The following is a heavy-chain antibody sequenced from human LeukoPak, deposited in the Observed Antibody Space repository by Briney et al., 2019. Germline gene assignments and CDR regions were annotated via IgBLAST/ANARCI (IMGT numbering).Heavy chain of an antibody. D-gene: IGHD3-22*01. CDR3: ARVTMIVVDDAFDI. V-gene: IGHV1-2*02. J-gene: IGHJ3*02. CDR2: INPNSGGT. Sequence: GASVKVSCKASGYTFTGYYMHWVRQAPGQGLEWMGWINPNSGGTKYAQKFQGRVTMTRDTSISQAYMELSRLRSDDTAVYYCARVTMIVVDDAFDIWGQGTMVTVSS. CDR1: GYTFTGYY.